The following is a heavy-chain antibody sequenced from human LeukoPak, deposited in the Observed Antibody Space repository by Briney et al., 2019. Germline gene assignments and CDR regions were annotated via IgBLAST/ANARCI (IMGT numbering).Heavy chain of an antibody. D-gene: IGHD2-2*01. CDR1: GGSISSGSYY. CDR2: IYTSGST. V-gene: IGHV4-61*02. J-gene: IGHJ4*02. Sequence: PSETLSLTCTVSGGSISSGSYYWSWIRQPAGKGLEWIGRIYTSGSTNYNPSHKSRVTISVDTSKNQFSLKLSSVTAADTAVYYCVRDSEDCTSTNCYRAQDYWGQGTLVTVSS. CDR3: VRDSEDCTSTNCYRAQDY.